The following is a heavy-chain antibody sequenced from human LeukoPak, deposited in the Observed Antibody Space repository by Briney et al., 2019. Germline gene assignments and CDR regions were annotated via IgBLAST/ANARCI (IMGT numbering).Heavy chain of an antibody. CDR3: AKCHYDSSGYYFGAFDI. CDR1: GFTFSSYA. D-gene: IGHD3-22*01. Sequence: GGSLRLSCAASGFTFSSYAMSWVRQAPGKGLEWVSDISGSGGSTYYAGSVKGRFTVSRDNSKNTLYLQMSSLRAEGTAVYYCAKCHYDSSGYYFGAFDIWGQGTMVTVSS. J-gene: IGHJ3*02. CDR2: ISGSGGST. V-gene: IGHV3-23*01.